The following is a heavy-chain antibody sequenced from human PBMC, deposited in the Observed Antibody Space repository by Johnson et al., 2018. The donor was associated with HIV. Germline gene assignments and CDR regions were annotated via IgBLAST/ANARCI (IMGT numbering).Heavy chain of an antibody. V-gene: IGHV3-20*04. D-gene: IGHD3-10*01. CDR3: ARGVLLWFRELSSLNDAFDI. Sequence: VQLVESGGGVVRPGGSLRLSCAASGFTFDDYGMSWVRQAPGKGLEWVSGITCNGGSTGYANSVTGRFTISRDNAKNSLYLQMNSLRAEDTALYYCARGVLLWFRELSSLNDAFDIWGQGTMVTVSS. CDR1: GFTFDDYG. CDR2: ITCNGGST. J-gene: IGHJ3*02.